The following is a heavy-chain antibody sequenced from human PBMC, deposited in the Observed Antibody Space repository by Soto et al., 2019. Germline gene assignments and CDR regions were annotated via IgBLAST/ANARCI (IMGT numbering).Heavy chain of an antibody. D-gene: IGHD3-16*02. Sequence: ASVKVSCKASGYTFTGYYMHWVRQAPGQGLEWMGWINPNSGGTNYAQKFQGWVTMTRDTSISTAYMELSRLRSDDTAVYYCARGTLPTYYDYVWGSYRSSPSDPWGQGTLVTVSS. CDR1: GYTFTGYY. J-gene: IGHJ5*02. CDR2: INPNSGGT. CDR3: ARGTLPTYYDYVWGSYRSSPSDP. V-gene: IGHV1-2*04.